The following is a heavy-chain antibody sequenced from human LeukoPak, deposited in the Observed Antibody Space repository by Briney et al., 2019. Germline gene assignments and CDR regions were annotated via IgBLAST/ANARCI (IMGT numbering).Heavy chain of an antibody. D-gene: IGHD3-22*01. V-gene: IGHV3-33*01. J-gene: IGHJ4*02. CDR3: ARDQVDYDSSGYLDY. CDR1: GFTFSSYG. Sequence: GRSLRLSCAASGFTFSSYGMHWVRQAPGKGLEWVAVIWYDGSNKYYADSVKGRFTISRDNSKNTLYLQMNSLGAEDTAVYYCARDQVDYDSSGYLDYWGQGTLVTVSS. CDR2: IWYDGSNK.